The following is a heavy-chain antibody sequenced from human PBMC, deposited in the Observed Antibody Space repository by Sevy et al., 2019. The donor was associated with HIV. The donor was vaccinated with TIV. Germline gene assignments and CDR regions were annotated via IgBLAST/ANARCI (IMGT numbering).Heavy chain of an antibody. Sequence: GGSLRLSCAASGFTFSSYGMHWVRQAPGKGLEWVAFIRYDGSNKYYADSVKGRFTISRDNSKNTLYLQMNSLIAEDTAVYYCAKSIGYFDWLSLGYYYMDVWGKGTTVTVSS. J-gene: IGHJ6*03. D-gene: IGHD3-9*01. CDR2: IRYDGSNK. CDR3: AKSIGYFDWLSLGYYYMDV. CDR1: GFTFSSYG. V-gene: IGHV3-30*02.